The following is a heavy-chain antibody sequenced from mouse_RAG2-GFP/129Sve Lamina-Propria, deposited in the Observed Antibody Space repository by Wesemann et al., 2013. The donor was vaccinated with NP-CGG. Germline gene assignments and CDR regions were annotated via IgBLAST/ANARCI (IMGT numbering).Heavy chain of an antibody. CDR3: ARGGWLRLYAMDY. Sequence: DVKLVESGEGLVKPGGSLKLSCAASGFTFSSYAMSWVRQTPEKRLEWVATISDGGSYTYYPDNVKGRFTISRDNAKNNLYLQMSHLKSEDTAMYYCARGGWLRLYAMDYWGQGTSVTVSS. CDR2: ISDGGSYT. J-gene: IGHJ4*01. D-gene: IGHD2-3*01. CDR1: GFTFSSYA. V-gene: IGHV5-4*03.